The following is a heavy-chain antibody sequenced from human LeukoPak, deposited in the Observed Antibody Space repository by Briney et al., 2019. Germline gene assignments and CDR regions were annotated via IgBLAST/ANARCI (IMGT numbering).Heavy chain of an antibody. V-gene: IGHV1-18*01. J-gene: IGHJ4*02. D-gene: IGHD3-3*01. Sequence: GASVRVSCKTSGYTFTDYGINWLRQAPGQGLEWLGWVSTFNGDTHFAPYVQARLSLTTDKSTDTAYMELTSLKSDDTAVYYCARYFSSWSGYYDYWGQGTLVTVSS. CDR2: VSTFNGDT. CDR3: ARYFSSWSGYYDY. CDR1: GYTFTDYG.